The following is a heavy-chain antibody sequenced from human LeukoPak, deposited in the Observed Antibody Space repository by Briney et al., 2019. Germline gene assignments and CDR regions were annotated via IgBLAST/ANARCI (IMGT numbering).Heavy chain of an antibody. D-gene: IGHD3-9*01. CDR2: IYYSGST. CDR1: GGSISSYY. V-gene: IGHV4-59*08. CDR3: ARQGTYYDILTPFNP. Sequence: PSETLSLTCTVSGGSISSYYWSWIRQPPGKGLEWIGYIYYSGSTNYNPSLKSRVTISVDTSKNQFSLKLSSVTAADTAVYYCARQGTYYDILTPFNPWGQGTLVTVSS. J-gene: IGHJ5*02.